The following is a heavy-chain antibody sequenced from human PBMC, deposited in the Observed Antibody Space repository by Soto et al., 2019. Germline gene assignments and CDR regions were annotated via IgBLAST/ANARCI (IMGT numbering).Heavy chain of an antibody. CDR3: AKGGGWEPGYYSDY. J-gene: IGHJ4*02. CDR2: INPYKGNT. Sequence: QVQLVQSGAEVKKPGASVKVSCKASGYTFTSYGIIWVRQAPGQGIEWMGWINPYKGNTKYAQKVQGRVTMTTDTSARTAYMDLTSLRSDDTAVYYCAKGGGWEPGYYSDYWGQGTLVTVSS. V-gene: IGHV1-18*01. D-gene: IGHD1-26*01. CDR1: GYTFTSYG.